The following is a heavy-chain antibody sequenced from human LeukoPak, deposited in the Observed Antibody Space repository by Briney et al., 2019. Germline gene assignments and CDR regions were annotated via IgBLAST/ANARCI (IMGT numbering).Heavy chain of an antibody. J-gene: IGHJ4*02. CDR2: MNPNSGNT. D-gene: IGHD3-3*01. CDR1: GYTFTSYD. Sequence: ASVKVSCKASGYTFTSYDINWVRQATGQGLEWMGWMNPNSGNTGYAQKFQGRVTMTRNTSISTAYMELSSLRSEDTAVYYCARSYDFSYYFDYWGQGTLVTVSS. V-gene: IGHV1-8*01. CDR3: ARSYDFSYYFDY.